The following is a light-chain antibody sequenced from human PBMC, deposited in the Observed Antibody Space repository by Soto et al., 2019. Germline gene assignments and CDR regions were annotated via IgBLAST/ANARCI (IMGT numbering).Light chain of an antibody. J-gene: IGLJ1*01. V-gene: IGLV2-8*01. CDR2: EVT. Sequence: QSALTQPPSASGSPGQSVTISCTGTSSDVGGYNFVSWYQHFPGKSSKLIIYEVTKRPSGVPDRFSDSKSGNTASLTVSGLQTDDEADYYCSSYGGSNNFVFGTGTKVTVL. CDR3: SSYGGSNNFV. CDR1: SSDVGGYNF.